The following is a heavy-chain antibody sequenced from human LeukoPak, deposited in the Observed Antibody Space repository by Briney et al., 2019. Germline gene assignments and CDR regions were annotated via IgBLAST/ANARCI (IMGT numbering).Heavy chain of an antibody. CDR1: GFTFSSYG. CDR2: ISYDGSNK. D-gene: IGHD3-10*01. V-gene: IGHV3-30*03. J-gene: IGHJ4*02. Sequence: GGSLRLSCAASGFTFSSYGMHWVRQAPGKGLEWVAVISYDGSNKYYADSVKGRFTISRDNSKNTLYLQMNSLRAEDTAVYYCASFRWFGELFFDYWGQGTLVTVSS. CDR3: ASFRWFGELFFDY.